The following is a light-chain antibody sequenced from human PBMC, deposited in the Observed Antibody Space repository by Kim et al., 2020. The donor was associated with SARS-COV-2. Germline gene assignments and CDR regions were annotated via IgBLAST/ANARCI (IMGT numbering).Light chain of an antibody. V-gene: IGKV1-12*01. CDR2: SAS. Sequence: DIQMTQSPSSVSASVGDRVTITCRASQGVSTWLAWYQQKPGKAPKLLIYSASSLQSGVPSRFSGNGSGTDFTLTINSLQPDDFATYYCQQADSFPRTFGQGTKVDIK. J-gene: IGKJ1*01. CDR3: QQADSFPRT. CDR1: QGVSTW.